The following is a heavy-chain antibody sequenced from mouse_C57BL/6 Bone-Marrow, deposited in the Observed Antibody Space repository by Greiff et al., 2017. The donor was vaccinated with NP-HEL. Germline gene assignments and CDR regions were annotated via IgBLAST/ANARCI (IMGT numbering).Heavy chain of an antibody. J-gene: IGHJ4*01. CDR2: IYPGNSDT. Sequence: VQLQQSGTVLARPGASVKMSCKTSGYTFTSYWMHWVKQRPGQGLEWIGAIYPGNSDTSYNQKFKGKAKLTAVTSASTAYMELSSLTNEDSAVYYCTRFTTVVATGRDAMDYWGQGTSVTVSS. CDR1: GYTFTSYW. V-gene: IGHV1-5*01. CDR3: TRFTTVVATGRDAMDY. D-gene: IGHD1-1*01.